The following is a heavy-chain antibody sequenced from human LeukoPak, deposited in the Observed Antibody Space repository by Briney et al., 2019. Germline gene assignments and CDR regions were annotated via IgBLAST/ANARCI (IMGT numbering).Heavy chain of an antibody. CDR3: ATDHPVEQLMVG. D-gene: IGHD6-13*01. J-gene: IGHJ4*02. CDR2: FDPEDGET. Sequence: ASVKVSCKVSGYTLTELSMHWVRQAPGEGLEWMGGFDPEDGETIYAQKFQGRVTMTEDTSTDTAYMELSSLRSEDTAVYYCATDHPVEQLMVGWGQGTLVTVSS. CDR1: GYTLTELS. V-gene: IGHV1-24*01.